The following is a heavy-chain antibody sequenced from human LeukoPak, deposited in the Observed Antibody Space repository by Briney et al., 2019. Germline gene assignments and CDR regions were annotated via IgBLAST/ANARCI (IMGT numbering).Heavy chain of an antibody. D-gene: IGHD6-13*01. Sequence: GGSLRLSCAASGFTFSSYWMSWVRQAPGKGLEWVANIKQDGSEEYSVYSVKGRFTISTDNAKNSLYLQMNSLRAEDTAVYYCARRSSSWADAFDIWGQGTRVAVSS. CDR1: GFTFSSYW. CDR2: IKQDGSEE. J-gene: IGHJ3*02. V-gene: IGHV3-7*01. CDR3: ARRSSSWADAFDI.